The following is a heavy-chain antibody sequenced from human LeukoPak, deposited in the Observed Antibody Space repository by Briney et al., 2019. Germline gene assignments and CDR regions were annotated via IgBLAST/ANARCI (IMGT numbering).Heavy chain of an antibody. Sequence: ASVKVSCKASGGTFSRFTISWVRQAPGQGFEWVGGITPMFGTANFAQKFQGRVSITADESTSTAFMELSSLRSEDTAVYYCAREWGLESSGYYYAYWGQGTLVTVSS. CDR3: AREWGLESSGYYYAY. D-gene: IGHD3-22*01. CDR2: ITPMFGTA. V-gene: IGHV1-69*13. CDR1: GGTFSRFT. J-gene: IGHJ4*02.